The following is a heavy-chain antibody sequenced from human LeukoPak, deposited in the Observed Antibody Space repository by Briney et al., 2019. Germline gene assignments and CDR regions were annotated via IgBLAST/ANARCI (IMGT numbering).Heavy chain of an antibody. CDR3: ARGVIAVAATPFDY. V-gene: IGHV3-30*03. J-gene: IGHJ4*02. D-gene: IGHD6-19*01. CDR1: GFTFSSYG. Sequence: GGSLRLSCAASGFTFSSYGMHWVRQAPGKGLEWVAVISYDGSNKYYADSVKGRFTISRDNSKNTLYLQMNSLRAEDTAVYYCARGVIAVAATPFDYWGQGTLVTVSS. CDR2: ISYDGSNK.